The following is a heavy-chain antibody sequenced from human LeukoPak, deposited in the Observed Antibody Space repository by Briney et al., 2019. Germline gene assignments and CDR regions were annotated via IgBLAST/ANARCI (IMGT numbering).Heavy chain of an antibody. V-gene: IGHV3-13*01. D-gene: IGHD3-16*01. CDR2: IGTAGDT. CDR1: GFTFSSYD. J-gene: IGHJ4*02. CDR3: ARVESGGGNFDY. Sequence: PGGSLRLSCAASGFTFSSYDMHWVRQATGKGLEWVSAIGTAGDTYYPGSVKGRFTISRENAKNSLYLQMNSLRAGDMAVYYCARVESGGGNFDYWGQGTLVTVSS.